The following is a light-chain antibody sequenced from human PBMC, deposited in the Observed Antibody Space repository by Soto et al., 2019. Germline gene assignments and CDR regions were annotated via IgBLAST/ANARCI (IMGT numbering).Light chain of an antibody. V-gene: IGKV1-39*01. CDR3: QQSYSTPQT. CDR2: EVS. CDR1: QSINKW. J-gene: IGKJ1*01. Sequence: DILLTQSPSTLSASAGDKGTIPSRASQSINKWLAWYQHKPGKAPNLLIYEVSTLHSGVPSRFSGSGSGTDFTLTISSLQPEDVATYYCQQSYSTPQTFGQGTKVDIK.